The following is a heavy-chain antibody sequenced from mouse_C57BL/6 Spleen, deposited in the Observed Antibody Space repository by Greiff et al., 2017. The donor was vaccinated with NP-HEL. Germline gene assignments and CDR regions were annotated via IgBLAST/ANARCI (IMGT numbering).Heavy chain of an antibody. V-gene: IGHV5-6*01. CDR3: ARQVYYYGTLYYAMDY. J-gene: IGHJ4*01. CDR2: ISSGGSYT. Sequence: VQGVESGGDLVKPGGSLKLSCAASGFTFSSYGMSWVRQTPDKRLEWVATISSGGSYTYYPDSVKGRFTISRDNAKNTLYLQMSSLKSEDTAMYYCARQVYYYGTLYYAMDYWGQGTSVTVSS. CDR1: GFTFSSYG. D-gene: IGHD1-1*01.